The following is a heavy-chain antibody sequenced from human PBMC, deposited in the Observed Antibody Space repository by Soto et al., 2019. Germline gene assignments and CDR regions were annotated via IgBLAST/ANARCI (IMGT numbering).Heavy chain of an antibody. CDR1: GFTFSDYY. J-gene: IGHJ4*02. Sequence: GSLRLSCAASGFTFSDYYMSWIRQAPGKGLEWVSYITRSSFTIYYADSVKGRFTISRDNAKNSLYLQMHSLRAEDKAVYYCARVPYGSDLYYFDYWGQGTLVTVSS. CDR3: ARVPYGSDLYYFDY. D-gene: IGHD3-10*01. CDR2: ITRSSFTI. V-gene: IGHV3-11*01.